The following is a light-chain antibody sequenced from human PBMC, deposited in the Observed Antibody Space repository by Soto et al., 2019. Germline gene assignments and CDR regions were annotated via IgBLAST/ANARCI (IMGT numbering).Light chain of an antibody. CDR1: QSISNSY. CDR2: GSS. J-gene: IGKJ4*01. CDR3: QQYGPSPLT. V-gene: IGKV3-20*01. Sequence: EIGLTQSPGTLSLSPGERATLSCTASQSISNSYLAWYQQNPGQATRLLIYGSSNRATGIPDRFCGNGSGTDFSLTINRLAPEDFAVFYCQQYGPSPLTFGGGTKVEIK.